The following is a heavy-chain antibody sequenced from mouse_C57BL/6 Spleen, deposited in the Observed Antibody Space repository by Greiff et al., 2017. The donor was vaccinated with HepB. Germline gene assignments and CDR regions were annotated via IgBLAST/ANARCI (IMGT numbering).Heavy chain of an antibody. Sequence: EVNVVESGGGLVKPGGSLKLSCAASGFTFSDYGMHWVRQAPEKGLEWVAYISSGSSTIYYADTVKGRFTISRDNAKNTLFLQMTSLRSEDTAMYYCARRGNYYVSRSLAMDYWGQGTSVTVSS. J-gene: IGHJ4*01. CDR1: GFTFSDYG. CDR3: ARRGNYYVSRSLAMDY. V-gene: IGHV5-17*01. CDR2: ISSGSSTI. D-gene: IGHD1-1*01.